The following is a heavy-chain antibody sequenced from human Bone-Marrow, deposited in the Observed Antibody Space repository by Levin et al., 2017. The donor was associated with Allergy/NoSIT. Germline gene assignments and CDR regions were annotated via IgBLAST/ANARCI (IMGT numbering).Heavy chain of an antibody. V-gene: IGHV3-30*04. J-gene: IGHJ4*02. CDR3: VREGDRDTSSWYAQSK. Sequence: GGSLRLSCAASGFTFRNYAMRWVRQAPGEGLEWVALISHDGSEKTYADSVRGRFTISRDNSKDTLFLQMDSLTPEDTAVYYCVREGDRDTSSWYAQSKWGQGTLVTVSS. CDR2: ISHDGSEK. CDR1: GFTFRNYA. D-gene: IGHD6-13*01.